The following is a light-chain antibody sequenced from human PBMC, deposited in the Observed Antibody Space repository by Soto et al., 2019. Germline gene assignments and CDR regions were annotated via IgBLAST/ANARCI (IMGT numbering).Light chain of an antibody. CDR1: SSDVGGSGL. J-gene: IGLJ2*01. CDR2: EGF. V-gene: IGLV2-23*01. Sequence: QSALTQPASLSGSPGQSITISCSGTSSDVGGSGLVSWYQFHPGKAPKLLIFEGFKRPSGISNRFSGSKSGSTASLTISGLQAEDEADYYCCSYAGRSTWDVVLGGGTK. CDR3: CSYAGRSTWDVV.